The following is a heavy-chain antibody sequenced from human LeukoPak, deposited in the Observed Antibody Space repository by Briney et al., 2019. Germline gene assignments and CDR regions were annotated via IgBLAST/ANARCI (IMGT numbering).Heavy chain of an antibody. Sequence: GGSLRLSCAASGFTFSTCWMSWVRQAPGKGLEWVANIKEDGSEKYYGDSVKGRFTISRDNAKNSLYLQMNSLRAEDTAVYYCARDSSGYQWGQGTLVTVSS. CDR1: GFTFSTCW. CDR2: IKEDGSEK. J-gene: IGHJ4*02. D-gene: IGHD3-22*01. CDR3: ARDSSGYQ. V-gene: IGHV3-7*01.